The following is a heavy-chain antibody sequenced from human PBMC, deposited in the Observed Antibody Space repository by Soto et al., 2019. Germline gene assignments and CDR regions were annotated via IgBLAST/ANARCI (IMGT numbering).Heavy chain of an antibody. D-gene: IGHD5-12*01. V-gene: IGHV4-30-4*01. J-gene: IGHJ4*02. CDR3: ARDGGYDYFFDY. Sequence: QVQLQESGPGLVKPSQTLSLTCTVSGGSISSGDYYWSWIRQPPGKGLEWIGYSDSSGSTYYNPSLKSRVTISVDTSKNHFSLKLSSVTAADTAVYYCARDGGYDYFFDYWVQGTLVTVSS. CDR2: SDSSGST. CDR1: GGSISSGDYY.